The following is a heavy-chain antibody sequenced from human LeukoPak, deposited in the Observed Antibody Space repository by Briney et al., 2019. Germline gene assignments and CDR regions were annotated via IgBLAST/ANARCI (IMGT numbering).Heavy chain of an antibody. CDR3: AREDTAMAGYVGY. J-gene: IGHJ4*02. CDR1: GYTFTSYD. CDR2: MNPNSGNT. D-gene: IGHD5-18*01. Sequence: ASVKVSCKASGYTFTSYDINWVLQATGQGLEWMGWMNPNSGNTGYAQKFQGRVTMTRNTSISTAYMELSSLRSEDTAVYYCAREDTAMAGYVGYWGQGTLVTVSS. V-gene: IGHV1-8*01.